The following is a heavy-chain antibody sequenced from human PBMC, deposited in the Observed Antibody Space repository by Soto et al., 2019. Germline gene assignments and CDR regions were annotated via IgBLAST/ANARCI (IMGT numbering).Heavy chain of an antibody. V-gene: IGHV1-18*01. CDR2: VSAYNRNT. J-gene: IGHJ4*02. CDR1: GYTFTNYG. D-gene: IGHD2-2*01. Sequence: QVQLVQSGVEVKKPGASVKFSCQPSGYTFTNYGITWLRQAPGQGLEWMGWVSAYNRNTNYAQRFQDRVTMTTDTSTRTAYMELRNLKSDDTAIYFCARERQYEPLLYWGQGTLVTVSS. CDR3: ARERQYEPLLY.